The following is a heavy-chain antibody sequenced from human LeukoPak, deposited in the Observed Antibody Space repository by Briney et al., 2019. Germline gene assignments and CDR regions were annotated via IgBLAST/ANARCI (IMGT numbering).Heavy chain of an antibody. CDR2: ISSNGGST. Sequence: GGSLRLSCAASGFTFSSYAMHWVRQAPGKGLEYVSAISSNGGSTYYANSVKGRFTISRDNSKNTLYLQMGSLRAEDMAVYYCAREPPRSGASMAYAFDIWGQGTMVTVSS. D-gene: IGHD5-24*01. CDR3: AREPPRSGASMAYAFDI. V-gene: IGHV3-64*01. J-gene: IGHJ3*02. CDR1: GFTFSSYA.